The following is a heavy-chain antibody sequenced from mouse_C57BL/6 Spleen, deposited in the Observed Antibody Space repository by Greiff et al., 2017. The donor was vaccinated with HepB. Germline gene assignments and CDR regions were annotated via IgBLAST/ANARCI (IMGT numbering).Heavy chain of an antibody. CDR1: GYTFTSYW. CDR3: ARRGSSGYGDY. Sequence: VQLQQSGAELVKPGASVKLSCKASGYTFTSYWMHWVKQRPGQGLEWIGMIHPNSGSTNYNEKFKSKATLTVDKSSSTAYMQLSSLTSEDSAVYYCARRGSSGYGDYWGQGTTLTVSS. J-gene: IGHJ2*01. V-gene: IGHV1-64*01. D-gene: IGHD3-2*02. CDR2: IHPNSGST.